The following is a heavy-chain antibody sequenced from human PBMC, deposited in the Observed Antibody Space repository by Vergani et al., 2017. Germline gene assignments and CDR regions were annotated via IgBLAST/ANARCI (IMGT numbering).Heavy chain of an antibody. CDR2: INPNSGGK. Sequence: QVQLVQSGAEVKKPGASVKVSCKASGYTFTGYYMHWVRQAPGQGLEWMGWINPNSGGKNYAQKFQGWVTMTRDTSISTAYMVLSRLRSDDTAVYYCARRDDYGGLRGHDAFDIWGQGTMVTVSS. J-gene: IGHJ3*02. V-gene: IGHV1-2*04. D-gene: IGHD4-17*01. CDR1: GYTFTGYY. CDR3: ARRDDYGGLRGHDAFDI.